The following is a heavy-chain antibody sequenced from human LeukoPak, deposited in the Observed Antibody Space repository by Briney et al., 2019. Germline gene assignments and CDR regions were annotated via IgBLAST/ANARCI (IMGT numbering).Heavy chain of an antibody. CDR2: IYSGGST. D-gene: IGHD3-22*01. Sequence: GGSLRLSCAASGFTVSSNYMSWVRQAPGKGLEWVSVIYSGGSTYYADSVEGRFTISRDNSKNTLYLQMNTLRAEDTAVYYCARTHDSSGSRLDYWGQGTLVTVSS. J-gene: IGHJ4*02. CDR3: ARTHDSSGSRLDY. V-gene: IGHV3-53*01. CDR1: GFTVSSNY.